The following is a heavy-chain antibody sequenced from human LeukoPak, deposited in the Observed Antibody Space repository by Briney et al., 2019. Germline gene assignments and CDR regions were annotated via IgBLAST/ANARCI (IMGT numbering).Heavy chain of an antibody. CDR2: ISYDGSNK. D-gene: IGHD2-21*02. V-gene: IGHV3-30*04. CDR3: ARAPFFFIVVVTAPPDN. CDR1: GFTFSSYA. J-gene: IGHJ4*02. Sequence: QPGGSLRLSCAASGFTFSSYAMHWVRQAPGKGLEWVAVISYDGSNKYYADSVKGRFTISRDNSKNTLYLQMNSLRAEDTAVYYCARAPFFFIVVVTAPPDNWGQGTLVTVSS.